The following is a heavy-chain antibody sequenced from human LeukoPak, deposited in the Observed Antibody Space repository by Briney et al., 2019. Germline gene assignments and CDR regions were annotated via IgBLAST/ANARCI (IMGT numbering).Heavy chain of an antibody. V-gene: IGHV3-9*01. Sequence: PGRSLRLSCAASGFFFGDYAMHWVRQAPGKGLEWVGGINWRSDAVAYADSVKGRFAISRDNAQNSLYLQMNSLRPDDTALYYCAKGEAAGIAAAGKRFDPWGQGTLVTVSS. D-gene: IGHD6-13*01. CDR3: AKGEAAGIAAAGKRFDP. J-gene: IGHJ5*02. CDR2: INWRSDAV. CDR1: GFFFGDYA.